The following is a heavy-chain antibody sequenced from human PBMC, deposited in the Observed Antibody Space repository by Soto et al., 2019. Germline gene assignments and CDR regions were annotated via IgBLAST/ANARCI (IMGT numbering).Heavy chain of an antibody. V-gene: IGHV3-48*02. Sequence: PGGSLRLSCAASGFTFSSYSMNWVRQAPGKGLEWVSYISSSSSTIYYADSVKGRFTISRDNVKNSLYLQMNSLRDEDTAVYYCARENYGDYLNWFDPWGQGTLVTVSS. CDR1: GFTFSSYS. J-gene: IGHJ5*02. CDR2: ISSSSSTI. D-gene: IGHD4-17*01. CDR3: ARENYGDYLNWFDP.